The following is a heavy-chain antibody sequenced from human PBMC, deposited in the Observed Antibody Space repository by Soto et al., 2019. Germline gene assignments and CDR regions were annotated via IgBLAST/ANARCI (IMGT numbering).Heavy chain of an antibody. V-gene: IGHV3-30*03. CDR2: VSHDGRNT. J-gene: IGHJ4*02. CDR1: GFTFSDYA. CDR3: ATGGRNCLVTYHFNY. Sequence: VQLVESGGGVVQPGRSLRLSCAASGFTFSDYAMHWVRQAPGKGLEWVAVVSHDGRNTHYADSVKGRFTISRDSSKNTVSQEMTSLRAEDTAVYYCATGGRNCLVTYHFNYWGQGALVTVSS. D-gene: IGHD1-20*01.